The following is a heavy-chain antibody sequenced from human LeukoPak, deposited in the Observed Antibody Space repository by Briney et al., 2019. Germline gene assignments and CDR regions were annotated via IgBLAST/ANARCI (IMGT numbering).Heavy chain of an antibody. CDR3: ATEWSALGYFDY. CDR2: FDPEDGET. D-gene: IGHD3-3*01. Sequence: ASVKVSCKASGYTLTELSMHWVRQAPGKGLEWMGGFDPEDGETIYAQKFQGRVTMTEDTSTDTAYMEPSSLRSEDTAVYYCATEWSALGYFDYWGQGTLVTVSS. V-gene: IGHV1-24*01. CDR1: GYTLTELS. J-gene: IGHJ4*02.